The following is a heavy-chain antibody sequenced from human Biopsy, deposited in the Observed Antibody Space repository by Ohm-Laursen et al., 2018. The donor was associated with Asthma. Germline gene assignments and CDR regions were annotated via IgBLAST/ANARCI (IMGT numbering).Heavy chain of an antibody. Sequence: PGTLSLTCTVSGGSINNFYWSWIRQPPGKGLESIGHVYYSGSTNYNPSLKSRVTISIDASKNQFSPKLTSVTAADTAVYYCARGVDRVTGLLDHFDSWGQGTLVTVSS. CDR1: GGSINNFY. D-gene: IGHD2-21*02. CDR3: ARGVDRVTGLLDHFDS. CDR2: VYYSGST. J-gene: IGHJ4*02. V-gene: IGHV4-59*01.